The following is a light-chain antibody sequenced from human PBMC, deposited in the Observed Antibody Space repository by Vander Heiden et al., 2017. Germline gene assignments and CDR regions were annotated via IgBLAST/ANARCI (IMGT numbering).Light chain of an antibody. CDR3: QQRSNWPLT. CDR2: DSS. CDR1: QSVSSY. Sequence: DIVLTHSPATLSLSPGERATLSCRASQSVSSYLAWYQQKPGQPPRLLIYDSSNRATGIPARFSGSGSGTDFTLTISSLEPEDFAVYYCQQRSNWPLTFGGGTKVEIK. V-gene: IGKV3-11*01. J-gene: IGKJ4*01.